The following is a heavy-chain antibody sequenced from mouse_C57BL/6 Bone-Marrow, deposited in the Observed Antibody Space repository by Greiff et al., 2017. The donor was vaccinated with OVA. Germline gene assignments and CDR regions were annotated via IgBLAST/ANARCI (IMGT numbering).Heavy chain of an antibody. V-gene: IGHV1-59*01. CDR2: IAPSDSYI. J-gene: IGHJ2*02. D-gene: IGHD1-1*01. Sequence: VQLQQPGAELVRPGTSVKLSCKASGYTFTNYWMHGVKQRPGQGLEWIGVIAPSDSYINYNQKFKGRATLTVDTSYSTAYMHLSSLTSEDSAVYYCAHYGSRLYLHYWGQGTSLTVSS. CDR3: AHYGSRLYLHY. CDR1: GYTFTNYW.